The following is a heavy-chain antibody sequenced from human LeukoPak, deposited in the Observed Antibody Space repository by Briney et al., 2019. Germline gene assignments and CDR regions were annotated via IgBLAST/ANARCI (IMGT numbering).Heavy chain of an antibody. J-gene: IGHJ4*02. CDR3: AGWFGELLSLFAY. CDR2: IYHSGST. CDR1: GDSISRGYY. Sequence: WETLSLTCAVSGDSISRGYYWGRIRQPPGKGLEWIGSIYHSGSTYYNPSLKSRVTISVDTSKNQFSLKVRSVTAADTAVYYCAGWFGELLSLFAYWGQGTLVTVSS. D-gene: IGHD3-10*01. V-gene: IGHV4-38-2*01.